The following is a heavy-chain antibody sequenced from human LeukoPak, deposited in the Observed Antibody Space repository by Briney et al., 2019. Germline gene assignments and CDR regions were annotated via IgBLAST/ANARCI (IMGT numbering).Heavy chain of an antibody. Sequence: GGSLRLSCAASGFTSINNNMHWVRQAPGKGLEWVSFIRIAGSHKSYADSVKGRFAISRDNAKNSLYLQMNSLRAEATAVYYCASRGYCSSTSCQSWFEPWGEGTLVTVSS. V-gene: IGHV3-30*02. D-gene: IGHD2-2*01. J-gene: IGHJ5*02. CDR2: IRIAGSHK. CDR3: ASRGYCSSTSCQSWFEP. CDR1: GFTSINNN.